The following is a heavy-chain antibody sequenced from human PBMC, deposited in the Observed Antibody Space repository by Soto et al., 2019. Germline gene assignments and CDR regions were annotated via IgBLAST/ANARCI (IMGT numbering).Heavy chain of an antibody. CDR2: MHYTGFS. V-gene: IGHV4-59*11. D-gene: IGHD6-13*01. CDR1: GDSLTSHY. CDR3: ATSYGNAWYTN. J-gene: IGHJ4*02. Sequence: SENLSIACSFSGDSLTSHYLTCIRQSPEKGLEWIGYMHYTGFSHYSPSLKSRLTISVDTAKNQFTLQLTSVTVADTAVYYGATSYGNAWYTNWGQGTQVT.